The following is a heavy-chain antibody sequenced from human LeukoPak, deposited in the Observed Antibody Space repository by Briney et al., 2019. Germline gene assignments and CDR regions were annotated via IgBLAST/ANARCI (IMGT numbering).Heavy chain of an antibody. J-gene: IGHJ4*02. CDR2: ISGSGGST. D-gene: IGHD6-19*01. Sequence: PGGSLRLSCAASGFTFSSYAMSWVRQAPGKGLEWVSAISGSGGSTYYADSVQGRFTISRDNSKNTLYLQMNSLRAEDTAVYYCAKEKYSTGWHPEGHWGQGTLVTVSS. CDR3: AKEKYSTGWHPEGH. CDR1: GFTFSSYA. V-gene: IGHV3-23*01.